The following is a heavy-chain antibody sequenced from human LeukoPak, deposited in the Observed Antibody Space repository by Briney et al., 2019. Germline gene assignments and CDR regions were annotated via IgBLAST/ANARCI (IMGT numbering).Heavy chain of an antibody. Sequence: PGGSLRLSCAASGFTLSSYSVNWVRQAPGKGLEWVSGINWNGGSTDNADSVKGRFTIPRANAKNYLYLQMNSLRAEDTAFYYCARAGLYNWNYEGTAYFDYWGQGTLVTVSS. D-gene: IGHD1-7*01. CDR2: INWNGGST. V-gene: IGHV3-20*04. J-gene: IGHJ4*02. CDR3: ARAGLYNWNYEGTAYFDY. CDR1: GFTLSSYS.